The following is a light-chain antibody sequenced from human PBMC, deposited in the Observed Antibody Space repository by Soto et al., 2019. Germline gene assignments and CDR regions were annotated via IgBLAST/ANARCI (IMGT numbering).Light chain of an antibody. CDR1: SSNIGAGYD. Sequence: QSVLPQPPSVSGAPGQRVTISCTGSSSNIGAGYDVHWYQQLPGPAPKLLIYGNSNRPSGVPDRFSGSKSGTSASLAITGLQAEDEADYYCQSYDSSLSGWVFGGGTKLPVL. CDR3: QSYDSSLSGWV. CDR2: GNS. J-gene: IGLJ3*02. V-gene: IGLV1-40*01.